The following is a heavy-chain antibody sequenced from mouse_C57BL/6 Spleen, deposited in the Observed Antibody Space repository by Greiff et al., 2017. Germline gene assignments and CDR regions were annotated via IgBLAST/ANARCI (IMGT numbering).Heavy chain of an antibody. J-gene: IGHJ1*03. CDR1: GYSITSGYY. Sequence: DVQLVESGPGLVKPSQSLSLTCSVTGYSITSGYYWNWIRQFPGNKLEWMGYISYDGSTNYNPYLKNRISITRDTSKNQFFLKLNSVTTEDTATYYCAREYYYGSSPHWYFDVWGTGTTVTVSS. V-gene: IGHV3-6*01. CDR2: ISYDGST. CDR3: AREYYYGSSPHWYFDV. D-gene: IGHD1-1*01.